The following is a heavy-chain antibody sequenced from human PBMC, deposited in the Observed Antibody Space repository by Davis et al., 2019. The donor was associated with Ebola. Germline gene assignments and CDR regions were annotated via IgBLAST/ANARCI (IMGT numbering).Heavy chain of an antibody. V-gene: IGHV3-21*01. Sequence: GESLKISCAASGFTFSSYSMNWVRQAPGKGLEWVSSISSSSRYIYYADSVKGRFTISRDNAKNSLYLQMNSLRAEDTAVYYCARDRIEYYDFWSGSGYYYGMDVWGQGTTVTVSS. CDR3: ARDRIEYYDFWSGSGYYYGMDV. CDR2: ISSSSRYI. D-gene: IGHD3-3*01. J-gene: IGHJ6*02. CDR1: GFTFSSYS.